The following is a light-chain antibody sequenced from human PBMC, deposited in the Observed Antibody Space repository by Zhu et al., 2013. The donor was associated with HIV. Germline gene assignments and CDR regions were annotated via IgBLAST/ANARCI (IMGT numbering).Light chain of an antibody. V-gene: IGKV4-1*01. CDR3: QKYNSAPRT. CDR1: QSVLYSSNNKNY. J-gene: IGKJ1*01. CDR2: WAS. Sequence: DIVMTQSPDSLAVSLGERATINCKSSQSVLYSSNNKNYLAWYQQNPGQPPKLLIYWASTRESGVPDRFSGSGSGTDFTLTISSLQPEDVATYYCQKYNSAPRTFGQGTKVEIK.